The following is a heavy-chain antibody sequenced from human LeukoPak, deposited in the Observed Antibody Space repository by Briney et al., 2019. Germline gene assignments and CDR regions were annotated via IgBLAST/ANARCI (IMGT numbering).Heavy chain of an antibody. Sequence: GGSLRLSCAASGFTFDDYAMHWVRQAPGKGLEWVSGISWNSGSIGYADSVKGRFTISRDNAKNSLYLQMNSLRAEDTALYYCAKDIGFDWLLLSYWGQGTLVTVSS. D-gene: IGHD3-9*01. CDR3: AKDIGFDWLLLSY. V-gene: IGHV3-9*01. CDR2: ISWNSGSI. CDR1: GFTFDDYA. J-gene: IGHJ4*02.